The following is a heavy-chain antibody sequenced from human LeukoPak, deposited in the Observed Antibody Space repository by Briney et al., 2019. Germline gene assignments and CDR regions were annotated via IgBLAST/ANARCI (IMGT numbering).Heavy chain of an antibody. CDR3: ARIWRGYSYGYFDY. CDR1: GGTFSSYA. Sequence: ASVKVSCKASGGTFSSYAISWVRQAPGQGLEWMGWISAYNGNTNYAQKLQGRVAMTTDTSTSTAYMELRSLRSDDTAVYYCARIWRGYSYGYFDYWGQGTLVTVSS. D-gene: IGHD5-18*01. CDR2: ISAYNGNT. V-gene: IGHV1-18*01. J-gene: IGHJ4*02.